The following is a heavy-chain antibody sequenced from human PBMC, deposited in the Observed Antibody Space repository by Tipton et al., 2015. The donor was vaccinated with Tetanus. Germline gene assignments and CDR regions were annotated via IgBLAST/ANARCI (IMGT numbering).Heavy chain of an antibody. CDR3: ARLGYNWNDPTSYYFDY. V-gene: IGHV3-33*01. J-gene: IGHJ4*02. D-gene: IGHD1-20*01. CDR2: IWYDGSNK. Sequence: RSLRLSCAASGFTFSSYGMHWVRQAPGKGLEWVAVIWYDGSNKYYADSVKGRFTISRDNSKNTLYLQMNSLRAEDTAVYYCARLGYNWNDPTSYYFDYWGQGTLVTVSS. CDR1: GFTFSSYG.